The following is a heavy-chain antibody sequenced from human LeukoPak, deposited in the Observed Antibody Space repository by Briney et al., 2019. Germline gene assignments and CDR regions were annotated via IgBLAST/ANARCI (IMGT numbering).Heavy chain of an antibody. D-gene: IGHD3-16*01. J-gene: IGHJ5*02. CDR2: ITTKATSYAT. V-gene: IGHV3-73*01. CDR1: GFTFSSYA. Sequence: GGSLRLSCAASGFTFSSYAMSWVRQASGKGLEWVGRITTKATSYATTYGASLKGRFTISRDDSDNRAYLQMNSLRTEDTAVYYCTTFNRGHHWGQGALVTVSS. CDR3: TTFNRGHH.